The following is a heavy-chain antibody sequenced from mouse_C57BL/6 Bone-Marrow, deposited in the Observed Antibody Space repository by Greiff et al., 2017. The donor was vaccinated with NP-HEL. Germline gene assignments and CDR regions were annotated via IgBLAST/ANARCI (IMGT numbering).Heavy chain of an antibody. CDR1: GFTFSDYG. J-gene: IGHJ4*01. CDR2: ISNLAYSI. D-gene: IGHD1-1*01. Sequence: EVKLEESGGGLVQPGGSLKLSCAASGFTFSDYGMAWVRQAPRKGPEWVAFISNLAYSIYYADTVTGRFTISRENAKNTLYLEMSSLRSEDTAMYYCARLYYYGSSYEDYYAMDYWGQGTSVTVSS. CDR3: ARLYYYGSSYEDYYAMDY. V-gene: IGHV5-15*04.